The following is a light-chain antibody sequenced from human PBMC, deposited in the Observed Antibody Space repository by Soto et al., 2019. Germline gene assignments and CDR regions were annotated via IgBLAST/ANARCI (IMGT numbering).Light chain of an antibody. J-gene: IGKJ2*01. CDR1: QSISSY. CDR2: AAS. Sequence: DIQMTQSPSSLSASVGDRVTITCRASQSISSYLNWYQQKPGKAPKLLIYAASSLQSGVPSRFSVSGSATDFTLTISSMQPEDFATYYWQQSYSTPLYTFGQGTKLEI. V-gene: IGKV1-39*01. CDR3: QQSYSTPLYT.